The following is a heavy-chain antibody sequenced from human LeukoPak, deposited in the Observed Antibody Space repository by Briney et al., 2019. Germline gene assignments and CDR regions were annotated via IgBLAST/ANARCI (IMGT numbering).Heavy chain of an antibody. Sequence: ASVKVSCKASGYTFTGYYMHWVRQAPGQGLEWMGWINPNSGGTNYAQKFQGRVTMTRDTSISTAYMELSRLRSDDTAVYYCARVKFWSGYTGGANKYFQHWGQGTLVTVSS. J-gene: IGHJ1*01. D-gene: IGHD3-3*01. CDR2: INPNSGGT. CDR3: ARVKFWSGYTGGANKYFQH. V-gene: IGHV1-2*02. CDR1: GYTFTGYY.